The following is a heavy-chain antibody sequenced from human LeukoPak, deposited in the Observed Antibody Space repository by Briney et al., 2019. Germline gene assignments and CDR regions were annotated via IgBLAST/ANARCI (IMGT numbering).Heavy chain of an antibody. CDR1: GYNFTNYW. CDR2: IYPGDSDS. V-gene: IGHV5-51*01. J-gene: IGHJ6*02. CDR3: PRHSDTYYYYYGMDV. D-gene: IGHD5-18*01. Sequence: GESLKISCKGSGYNFTNYWIGWVRQMPGKGLEWMGIIYPGDSDSRYSPSFQGQVTISVDKSISTAYLQWSSLKASDTAMYYCPRHSDTYYYYYGMDVWGQGTTVTVSS.